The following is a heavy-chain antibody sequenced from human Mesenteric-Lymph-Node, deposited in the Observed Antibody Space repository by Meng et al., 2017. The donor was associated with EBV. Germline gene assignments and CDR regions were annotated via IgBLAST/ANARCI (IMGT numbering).Heavy chain of an antibody. D-gene: IGHD3-9*01. Sequence: LPDAGPTLVKPSQTLFLTCAVFSGSLSSGGYSWNWIRQTPWRGLEWIGYIYNTGTTYYNPSLKSRVTMSVDRSTNQFSLWLKSVTAADTAIYYCARAGAYYDVLTGFDYWGQGTLVTVSS. V-gene: IGHV4-30-2*01. J-gene: IGHJ4*02. CDR1: SGSLSSGGYS. CDR3: ARAGAYYDVLTGFDY. CDR2: IYNTGTT.